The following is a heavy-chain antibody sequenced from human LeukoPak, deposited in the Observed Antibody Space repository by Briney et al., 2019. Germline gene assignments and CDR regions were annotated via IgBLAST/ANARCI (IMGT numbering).Heavy chain of an antibody. CDR2: IYYSGST. J-gene: IGHJ5*02. CDR1: GGSISSGDYY. D-gene: IGHD3-10*01. Sequence: SETLSLTCTVSGGSISSGDYYLSWIRQPPGKGLEWIGYIYYSGSTYYNPSLKSRVTISVDTSKNQFSLKLSSVTAADTAVYYCARERLRRYYYGSGSVNWFDPWGQGTLVTVSS. V-gene: IGHV4-30-4*01. CDR3: ARERLRRYYYGSGSVNWFDP.